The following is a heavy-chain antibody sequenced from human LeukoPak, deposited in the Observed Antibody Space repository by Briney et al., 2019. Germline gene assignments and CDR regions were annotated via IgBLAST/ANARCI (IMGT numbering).Heavy chain of an antibody. CDR2: IYSGGSA. V-gene: IGHV3-53*01. J-gene: IGHJ4*02. CDR1: GFPLSDAW. Sequence: GGSLRLSCAVSGFPLSDAWMNWVRQAPGKGLEWVSVIYSGGSAYNADSVKGRFTISRDNSKNTLFLQMNSLRAEDTAVYYCAREYSSASNYFDCWGQGTLVTVSS. CDR3: AREYSSASNYFDC. D-gene: IGHD6-19*01.